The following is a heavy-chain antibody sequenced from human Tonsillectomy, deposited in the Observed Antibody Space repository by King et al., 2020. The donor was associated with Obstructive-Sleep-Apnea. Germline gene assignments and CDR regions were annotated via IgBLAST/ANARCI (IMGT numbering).Heavy chain of an antibody. D-gene: IGHD2-2*01. V-gene: IGHV4-31*03. CDR1: GGSISSSGYY. Sequence: QLQESGPGLVKPSQTLSLTCTVSGGSISSSGYYWSWIRQHPGKGLEWIGYIYYSGSTYYNPSLKSRVTISVDTSKNQFSLELSSVTAADTAVYYCAREVGLYCSRTSCHATYYCGLDVWGQGTTVTVSS. J-gene: IGHJ6*02. CDR3: AREVGLYCSRTSCHATYYCGLDV. CDR2: IYYSGST.